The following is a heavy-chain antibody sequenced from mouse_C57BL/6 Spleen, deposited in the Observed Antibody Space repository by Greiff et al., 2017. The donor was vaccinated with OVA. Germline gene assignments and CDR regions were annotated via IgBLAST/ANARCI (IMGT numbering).Heavy chain of an antibody. CDR3: ARSSYSFDY. J-gene: IGHJ2*01. V-gene: IGHV1-76*01. CDR2: IYPGSGNT. CDR1: GYTFTDYY. Sequence: QVQLKQSGAELVRPGASVKLSCKASGYTFTDYYINWVKQRPGQGLEWIARIYPGSGNTYYNEKFKGKATLTAEKSSSTAYMQLSSLTSEDSAVYFCARSSYSFDYWGQGTTLTVSS.